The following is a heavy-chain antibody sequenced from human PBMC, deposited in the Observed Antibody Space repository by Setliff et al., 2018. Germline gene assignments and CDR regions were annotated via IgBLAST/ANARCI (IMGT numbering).Heavy chain of an antibody. J-gene: IGHJ3*01. CDR3: AREVRTSTSSDAFDV. CDR2: IYHSGSA. V-gene: IGHV4-30-4*08. D-gene: IGHD1-26*01. CDR1: GDSISSGDYF. Sequence: KTSETLSLTCTVSGDSISSGDYFWSWIRQPPGKGLEWIAYIYHSGSAYYNPSLKSRVTMSVDTSKNQFSLHLTSATAADTAVYYCAREVRTSTSSDAFDVWGQGMMVTVSS.